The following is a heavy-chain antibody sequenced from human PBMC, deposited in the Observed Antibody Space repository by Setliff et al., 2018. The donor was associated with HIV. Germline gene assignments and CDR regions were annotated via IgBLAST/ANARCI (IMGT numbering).Heavy chain of an antibody. J-gene: IGHJ1*01. CDR2: IYYSGTA. CDR1: GGSISTFY. D-gene: IGHD1-1*01. CDR3: ARGESTTWDLAEYFQH. V-gene: IGHV4-59*12. Sequence: SETLSLTCTVSGGSISTFYWSWIRQPPGKGLEWIGYIYYSGTAYFNPSLKSRITISVDTSKNQFSLKLGFVTAADTAVYYCARGESTTWDLAEYFQHWGHGTLVTVSS.